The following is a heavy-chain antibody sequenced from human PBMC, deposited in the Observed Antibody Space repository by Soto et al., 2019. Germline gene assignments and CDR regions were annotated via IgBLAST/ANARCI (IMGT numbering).Heavy chain of an antibody. CDR3: ARDRWGGGRDMDV. Sequence: EVQLVESGGGLVQPGGSLRLSCAASGFTFSTYWIHWVRQAPGKGLVWVSRINSDGSSTNYADSVKGRFIISRDNAKNTLFLQMNSLRAEDTAVYYCARDRWGGGRDMDVWGQGTTVTVSS. CDR1: GFTFSTYW. J-gene: IGHJ6*02. D-gene: IGHD3-10*01. V-gene: IGHV3-74*01. CDR2: INSDGSST.